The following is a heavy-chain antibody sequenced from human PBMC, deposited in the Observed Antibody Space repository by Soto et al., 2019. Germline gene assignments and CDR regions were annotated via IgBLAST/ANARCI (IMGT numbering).Heavy chain of an antibody. V-gene: IGHV1-3*01. J-gene: IGHJ6*02. CDR3: ARDRLPSIAAAGIYMDV. Sequence: VSVKVSCKASGYTFTSYAMHWVRLAPGQRLEWMGWINACNGNTKYAQKFQGRVTMTTDTSTSTAYMELRSLRSDDTAVYYCARDRLPSIAAAGIYMDVWGQGTTVTVSS. CDR2: INACNGNT. CDR1: GYTFTSYA. D-gene: IGHD6-13*01.